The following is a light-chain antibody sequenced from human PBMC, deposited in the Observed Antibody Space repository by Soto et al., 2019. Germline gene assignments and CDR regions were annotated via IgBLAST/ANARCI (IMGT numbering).Light chain of an antibody. J-gene: IGLJ2*01. CDR3: GTWDSSLSAVV. CDR1: SSNIGNNY. CDR2: ENN. Sequence: SVLTQPPSVSAAPGQKVTLSCSGSSSNIGNNYVSWYQQLPGTAPKLLIYENNKRPSGIPDRFSGSKSGTSATLGITGLQTGDEADYYCGTWDSSLSAVVFGGGTQLTVL. V-gene: IGLV1-51*02.